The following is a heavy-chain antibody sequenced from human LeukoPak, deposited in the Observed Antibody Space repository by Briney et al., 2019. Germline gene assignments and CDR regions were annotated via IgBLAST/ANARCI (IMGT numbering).Heavy chain of an antibody. CDR3: AKVRELDDAFDI. Sequence: ASVKVSCKASGYTFTTYYMHWVRQAPGQGLGWMGRINPKSGDTNYAQKFQGRVTMTRDTSISTAYMELSRLRSDDTAVYYCAKVRELDDAFDIWGQGTMVTVSS. CDR2: INPKSGDT. D-gene: IGHD1-26*01. V-gene: IGHV1-2*06. J-gene: IGHJ3*02. CDR1: GYTFTTYY.